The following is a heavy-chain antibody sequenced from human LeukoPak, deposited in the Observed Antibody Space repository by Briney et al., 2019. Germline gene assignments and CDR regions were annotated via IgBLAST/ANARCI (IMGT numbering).Heavy chain of an antibody. V-gene: IGHV4-30-4*01. CDR2: IYYSGST. CDR1: GGSISSVDYY. Sequence: SETPSLTCTVSGGSISSVDYYWSWIRQPPGKGLEWIGYIYYSGSTYYDPSLKSRVMISVDASKNQFSLKLSSVTAADTAVYYCARLGIDYDILTGYIPDAFDIWGQGTMVTVSS. D-gene: IGHD3-9*01. J-gene: IGHJ3*02. CDR3: ARLGIDYDILTGYIPDAFDI.